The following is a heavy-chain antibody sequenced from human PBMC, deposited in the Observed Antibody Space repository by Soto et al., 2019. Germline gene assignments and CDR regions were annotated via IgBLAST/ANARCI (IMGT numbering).Heavy chain of an antibody. CDR1: GASITSHSW. V-gene: IGHV4-4*02. Sequence: QVQLQESGPGLVKPSGSLSLTCAVSGASITSHSWWSWVRQPPGKGLEWIGEVYHTGSTNYNSSLESRVTISVDKSKNQFSLTLNSVTAADTAVYFCARIWSDGNFPPYYFDSWGRGTLVTVSS. D-gene: IGHD4-17*01. J-gene: IGHJ4*02. CDR3: ARIWSDGNFPPYYFDS. CDR2: VYHTGST.